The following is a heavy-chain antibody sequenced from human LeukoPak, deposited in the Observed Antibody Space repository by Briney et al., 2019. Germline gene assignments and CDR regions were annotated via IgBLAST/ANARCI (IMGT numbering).Heavy chain of an antibody. D-gene: IGHD3-22*01. Sequence: SVKVSCKASGGTFSSYAISWVRQAPGQGLEWMGGIIPIFGTANYAQKFQGRVTITADESTSTAYMELSSLRSEDTAVYYCARDVAFEYDSSGYYADWGQGTLVTASS. CDR1: GGTFSSYA. CDR2: IIPIFGTA. CDR3: ARDVAFEYDSSGYYAD. J-gene: IGHJ4*02. V-gene: IGHV1-69*13.